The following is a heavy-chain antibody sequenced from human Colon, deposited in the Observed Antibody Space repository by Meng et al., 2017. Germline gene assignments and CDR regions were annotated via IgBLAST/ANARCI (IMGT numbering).Heavy chain of an antibody. V-gene: IGHV4-4*03. D-gene: IGHD2-8*02. J-gene: IGHJ4*02. CDR1: GVSSNSSNW. CDR3: ARHWGWEFDY. CDR2: IDLSGKN. Sequence: VEPDEARPGPAKPPGPPSLTCAGSGVSSNSSNWWSWVRQAQGKGMEGIGQIDLSGKNDSNPSRKVRVTISMDKSMNQLFLEVDFVTAADTAIYYCARHWGWEFDYWGPGNLVTVSS.